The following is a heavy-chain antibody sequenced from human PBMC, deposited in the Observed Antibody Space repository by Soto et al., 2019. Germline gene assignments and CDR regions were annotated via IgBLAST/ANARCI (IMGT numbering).Heavy chain of an antibody. V-gene: IGHV3-48*04. CDR2: ISSSGTSI. D-gene: IGHD3-10*01. CDR3: ARVRFGEWGYAMDV. CDR1: GFTFSSYA. Sequence: GGSLRLSCAASGFTFSSYAMSWVRQAPGKGLEWVSYISSSGTSINYAGSVKGRFTISRDNAKNSLYLQMNSLRAEDTAMYYCARVRFGEWGYAMDVWGQGTTVTVSS. J-gene: IGHJ6*02.